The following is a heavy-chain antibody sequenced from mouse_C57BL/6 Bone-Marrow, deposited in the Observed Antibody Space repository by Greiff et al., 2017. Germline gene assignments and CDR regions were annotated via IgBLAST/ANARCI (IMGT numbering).Heavy chain of an antibody. CDR2: IDPSASYT. V-gene: IGHV1-69*01. CDR1: GYTFTSYW. Sequence: QVQLQQPGAELVMPGASVKLSCKASGYTFTSYWMHWVKQRPGQGLEWIGEIDPSASYTTYNQKFKGKSTLTVDKSSSTAYMQLSSLTSEDSAVYYCAREGAYWGQGTLVTVSA. CDR3: AREGAY. J-gene: IGHJ3*01.